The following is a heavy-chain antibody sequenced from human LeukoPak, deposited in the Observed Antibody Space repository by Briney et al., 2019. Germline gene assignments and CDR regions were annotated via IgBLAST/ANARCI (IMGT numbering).Heavy chain of an antibody. Sequence: SETLSLTCVVSGGSVSGYYWGWIRQPPGRGLEWIGYVYYSGSTNYNPSFKSRITISVDTSRNQFSLQLSSVTAADTAVYYCARIRRYCSGGACYVLDNWGQGTLVAVSS. CDR2: VYYSGST. J-gene: IGHJ4*02. CDR1: GGSVSGYY. CDR3: ARIRRYCSGGACYVLDN. D-gene: IGHD2-15*01. V-gene: IGHV4-59*02.